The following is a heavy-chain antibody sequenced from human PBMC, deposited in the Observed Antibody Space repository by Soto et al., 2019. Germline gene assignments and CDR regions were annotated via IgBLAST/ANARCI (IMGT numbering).Heavy chain of an antibody. J-gene: IGHJ6*02. V-gene: IGHV4-34*01. CDR1: GGSFSGYC. Sequence: ETLCLPCAVYGGSFSGYCWSWIRHPPGKGLEWIGEINHSGSTNYNPSLKSRVTISVDTSKNQFSLKLSSVTAADTAVYYCARGRITIFGVVIYSYYYYGMDVWGQGTTVTVSS. CDR2: INHSGST. D-gene: IGHD3-3*01. CDR3: ARGRITIFGVVIYSYYYYGMDV.